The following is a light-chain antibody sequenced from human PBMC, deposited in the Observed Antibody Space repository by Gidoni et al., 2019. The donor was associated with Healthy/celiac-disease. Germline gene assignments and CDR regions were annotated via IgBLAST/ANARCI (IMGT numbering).Light chain of an antibody. CDR1: QSISSW. CDR3: QQYNSYSQT. CDR2: KAS. V-gene: IGKV1-5*03. J-gene: IGKJ2*01. Sequence: DIQMTQSPSTLSASVGDRVTITCRASQSISSWLAWYQQKPGKAPKLLIYKASSLERGVPSMFCGSVSGTEFTLTISSLQPDDFATYYCQQYNSYSQTFGQGTKLEIK.